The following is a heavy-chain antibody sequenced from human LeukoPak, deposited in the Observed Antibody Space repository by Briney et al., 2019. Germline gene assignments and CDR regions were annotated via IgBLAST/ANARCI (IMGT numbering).Heavy chain of an antibody. CDR3: AREGYWNYDY. CDR1: GFTVSSNY. J-gene: IGHJ4*02. Sequence: GGSLRLSCAASGFTVSSNYMSWVRQAPGKGLEWVSVIYSGGSTYYADSVKGRFTISRDLPKNTLYLQMNSLRAEDTAVYYCAREGYWNYDYWGQGTLVTVSS. D-gene: IGHD1-7*01. V-gene: IGHV3-53*01. CDR2: IYSGGST.